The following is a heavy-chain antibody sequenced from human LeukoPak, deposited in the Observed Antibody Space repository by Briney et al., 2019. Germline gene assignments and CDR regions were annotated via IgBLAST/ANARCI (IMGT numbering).Heavy chain of an antibody. V-gene: IGHV3-7*03. CDR2: IKQDGSEK. CDR3: AKAIGYSYGYYYYGMNV. Sequence: PGGSLRLSCAASRFTFSSYWMGWVRQAPGKGLEWVANIKQDGSEKYYVDSVKGRFTISRDNAKNSLYLQMNSLRAEDTALYYCAKAIGYSYGYYYYGMNVWGQGTTVTVSS. D-gene: IGHD5-18*01. J-gene: IGHJ6*02. CDR1: RFTFSSYW.